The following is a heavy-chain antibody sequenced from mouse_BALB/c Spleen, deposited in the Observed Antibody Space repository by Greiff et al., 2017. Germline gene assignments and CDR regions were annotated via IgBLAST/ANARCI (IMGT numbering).Heavy chain of an antibody. V-gene: IGHV7-1*02. CDR3: ARDAGGGYGDY. D-gene: IGHD1-1*02. CDR1: GFTFSDFY. J-gene: IGHJ2*01. Sequence: EVKVVESGGGLVQPGGSLRLSCATSGFTFSDFYMEWVRQPPGKRLEWIAASRNKANDYTTEYSASVKGRFIVSRDTSQSILYLQMNALRAEDTAIYYCARDAGGGYGDYWGQGTTLTVSS. CDR2: SRNKANDYTT.